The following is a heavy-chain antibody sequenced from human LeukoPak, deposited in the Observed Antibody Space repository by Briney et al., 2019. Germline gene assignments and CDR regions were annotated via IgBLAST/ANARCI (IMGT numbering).Heavy chain of an antibody. D-gene: IGHD4-11*01. CDR3: AKETKVRSVPWYFQH. J-gene: IGHJ1*01. CDR1: GLTFTNYG. V-gene: IGHV3-30*18. Sequence: GGSLRLSCVVSGLTFTNYGMHWVRQAPGKGPEWVAVVSHDGTVQFYADSVKGRFTISRDNSKNTLYLQMNSLRAEDTAVYYCAKETKVRSVPWYFQHWGQGTLVTVSS. CDR2: VSHDGTVQ.